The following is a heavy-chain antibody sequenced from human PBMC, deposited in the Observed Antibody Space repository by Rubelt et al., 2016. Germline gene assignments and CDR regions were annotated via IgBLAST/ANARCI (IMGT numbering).Heavy chain of an antibody. CDR3: ARYLRAFDI. Sequence: QLQLQESGPGLVKPSETLSLTCTVSGGSISSSSYYWGWIRQPPGKGLEWIGEINHSGSTNYNPSLKGRVTISVDTSKNQFSLKLSSVTAADTAVYYCARYLRAFDIWGQGTMVTVSS. CDR1: GGSISSSSYY. J-gene: IGHJ3*02. CDR2: INHSGST. V-gene: IGHV4-39*01.